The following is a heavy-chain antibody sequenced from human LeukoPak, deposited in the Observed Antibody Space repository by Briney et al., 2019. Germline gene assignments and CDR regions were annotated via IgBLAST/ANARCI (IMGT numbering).Heavy chain of an antibody. J-gene: IGHJ4*02. D-gene: IGHD6-19*01. Sequence: SETLSLTCAVSGGSFSGHYWNWIRQPPGKGLEWIGEINHGGSTNYNPSLKSRVTMSVDTSKNQFSLKLISVTAADTAVYYCARGGSGWFYPADYWGQGTLVTVSS. CDR3: ARGGSGWFYPADY. CDR2: INHGGST. V-gene: IGHV4-34*01. CDR1: GGSFSGHY.